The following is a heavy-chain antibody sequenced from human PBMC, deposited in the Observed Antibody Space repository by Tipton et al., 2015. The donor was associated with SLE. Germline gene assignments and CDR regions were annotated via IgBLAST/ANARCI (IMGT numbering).Heavy chain of an antibody. CDR1: GGSISSYY. Sequence: TLSLTCIVSGGSISSYYWSWIRQPAGKGLEWIGRIYTSGSTNYNPSLKSRVTISVDTSKNQFSLKLSSVTAADTAVYFCAREGRRYYFDYWGQGTLVTVSS. CDR2: IYTSGST. V-gene: IGHV4-4*07. J-gene: IGHJ4*02. D-gene: IGHD1-1*01. CDR3: AREGRRYYFDY.